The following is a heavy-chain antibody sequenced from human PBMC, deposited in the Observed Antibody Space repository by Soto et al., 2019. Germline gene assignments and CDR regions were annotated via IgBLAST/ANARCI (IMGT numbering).Heavy chain of an antibody. D-gene: IGHD1-26*01. J-gene: IGHJ4*02. V-gene: IGHV4-31*03. CDR1: GGSISSGGYS. Sequence: QVQLQESGPGLVKSSQTLSLTCTVSGGSISSGGYSWIWIRQHRGEGLDWIGYIYYSGSTYYTPSLKSRGTISLDASKHQFALKLSSVTSADTAVYYCARDTQGAEPYFDCWGKVPLVTVSS. CDR2: IYYSGST. CDR3: ARDTQGAEPYFDC.